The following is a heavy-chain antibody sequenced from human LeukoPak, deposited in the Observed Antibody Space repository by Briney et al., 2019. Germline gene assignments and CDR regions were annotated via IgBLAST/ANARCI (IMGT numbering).Heavy chain of an antibody. D-gene: IGHD4-11*01. V-gene: IGHV4-59*01. CDR2: IFYSGRT. J-gene: IGHJ5*01. CDR3: AREDYSGGNNWFDF. Sequence: SETLSLTCSVSGGSINNYYWSWIRQPPGKGLEWIGSIFYSGRTNYNPSLKSRVIISVDTSKNQFSLKLNSVTAAGTAVYYCAREDYSGGNNWFDFWGQGTLVTVSS. CDR1: GGSINNYY.